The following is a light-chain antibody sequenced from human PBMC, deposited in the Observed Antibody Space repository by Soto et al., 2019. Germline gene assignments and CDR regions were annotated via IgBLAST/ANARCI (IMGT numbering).Light chain of an antibody. J-gene: IGKJ1*01. Sequence: DIEMTQSPSTLSSSVGDRITITCRASQSISTWLAWYQQKPGKAPKLLIYKASSLESGVPSRFSGSGSGTEFTLTISSLQPDDFATYYCQHCNTCPRAFGQGTRLEIK. CDR3: QHCNTCPRA. CDR1: QSISTW. V-gene: IGKV1-5*03. CDR2: KAS.